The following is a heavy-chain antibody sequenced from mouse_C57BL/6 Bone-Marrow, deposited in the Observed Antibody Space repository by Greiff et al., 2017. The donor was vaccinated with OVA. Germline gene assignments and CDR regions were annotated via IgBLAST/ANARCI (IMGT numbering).Heavy chain of an antibody. CDR3: ARDDGYHFDD. V-gene: IGHV1-19*01. CDR1: GYTFTDYY. D-gene: IGHD2-3*01. J-gene: IGHJ2*01. CDR2: INPYNGGT. Sequence: EVKLQQSGPVLVKPGASVKLSCTASGYTFTDYYMNWVKQSHGKSLEWIGVINPYNGGTSYNPKFKGKATLTVDKSSSTAYMELNSLTSEDAAVYYCARDDGYHFDDWGQGTTLTVSS.